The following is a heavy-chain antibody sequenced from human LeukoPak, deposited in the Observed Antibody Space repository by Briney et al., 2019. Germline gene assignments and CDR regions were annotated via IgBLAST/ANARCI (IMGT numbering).Heavy chain of an antibody. CDR1: GLTFSSYE. V-gene: IGHV3-48*03. CDR2: ISSSASTI. Sequence: GGSLRLSCAASGLTFSSYEMNWVRQAPGKGLEWISYISSSASTIYYADSVKGRFTISRDNAKNSLYLQMNSLRAEDTAIYYCVTRHDYGDHGRGCLDYWGQGTLVTVSS. CDR3: VTRHDYGDHGRGCLDY. D-gene: IGHD4-17*01. J-gene: IGHJ4*02.